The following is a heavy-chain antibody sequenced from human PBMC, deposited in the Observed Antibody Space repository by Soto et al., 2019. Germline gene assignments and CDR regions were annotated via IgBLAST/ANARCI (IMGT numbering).Heavy chain of an antibody. CDR3: ARDLYGGNSHLPY. D-gene: IGHD4-17*01. CDR1: GFTFSSYA. Sequence: PGGSLRLSCAASGFTFSSYAMHWVRQAPGKGLEWVAVISYDGSNKYYADSVKGRFTISRDNSKNTLYLQMNSLRAEDTAVYYCARDLYGGNSHLPYWGQGTLVTVSS. J-gene: IGHJ1*01. V-gene: IGHV3-30-3*01. CDR2: ISYDGSNK.